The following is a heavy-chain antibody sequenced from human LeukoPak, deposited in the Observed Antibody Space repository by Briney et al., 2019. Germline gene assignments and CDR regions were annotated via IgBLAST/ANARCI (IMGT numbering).Heavy chain of an antibody. J-gene: IGHJ6*02. D-gene: IGHD5-24*01. Sequence: GGSLRLSCPASGFTFSSYAMSWVRQAPGKGLEWFSSISSSSSYIYYADSVKGRFTISRDNARNSLYLQMNSLRAEDTAVYYCARVGRDGYNYPYYYYGMDVWGQGTTVTVSS. CDR1: GFTFSSYA. V-gene: IGHV3-21*01. CDR3: ARVGRDGYNYPYYYYGMDV. CDR2: ISSSSSYI.